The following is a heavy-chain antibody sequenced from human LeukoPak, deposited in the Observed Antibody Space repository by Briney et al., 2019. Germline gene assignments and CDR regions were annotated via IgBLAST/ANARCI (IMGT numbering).Heavy chain of an antibody. D-gene: IGHD6-13*01. Sequence: GGSLRLSCAASGFTFSSYWMSWVRQAPGKGLEWVANIKQDGSEKYYVDSVKGRFTISRDNAKNSLYLQMNSLRAEDTAVYYCARDRKAAAGTRDVDYYYYMDVWGKGTTVTISS. CDR1: GFTFSSYW. CDR2: IKQDGSEK. V-gene: IGHV3-7*01. CDR3: ARDRKAAAGTRDVDYYYYMDV. J-gene: IGHJ6*03.